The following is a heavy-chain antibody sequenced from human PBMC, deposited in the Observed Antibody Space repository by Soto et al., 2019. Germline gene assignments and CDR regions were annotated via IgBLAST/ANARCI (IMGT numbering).Heavy chain of an antibody. V-gene: IGHV2-5*02. CDR3: AHNKSPFSDVSGTLYFDY. D-gene: IGHD5-12*01. CDR2: IYGDDDK. J-gene: IGHJ4*02. Sequence: QITLKESGPTLVKPTQTLTLTCTFSGFSLTTNTLGVGWVRQPPGKALEWLALIYGDDDKRYSPSLKSRLTITKDTSKNQVVLTMTTVDPVDTATYYCAHNKSPFSDVSGTLYFDYWGQGTLVTVSS. CDR1: GFSLTTNTLG.